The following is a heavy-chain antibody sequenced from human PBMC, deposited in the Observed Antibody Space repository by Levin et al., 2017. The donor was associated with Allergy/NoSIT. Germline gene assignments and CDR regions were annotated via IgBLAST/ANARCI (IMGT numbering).Heavy chain of an antibody. CDR3: AKDSVGTGDWNYYYGMDV. Sequence: GESLKISCAASGFTFSSYGMHWVRQAPGKGLEWVAVISYDGSNKYYADSVKGRFTISRDNSKNTLYLQMNSLRAEDTAVYYCAKDSVGTGDWNYYYGMDVWGQGTTVTVSS. CDR1: GFTFSSYG. V-gene: IGHV3-30*18. J-gene: IGHJ6*02. CDR2: ISYDGSNK. D-gene: IGHD1-1*01.